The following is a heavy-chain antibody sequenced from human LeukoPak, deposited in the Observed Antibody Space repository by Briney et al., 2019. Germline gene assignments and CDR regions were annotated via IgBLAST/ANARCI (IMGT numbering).Heavy chain of an antibody. CDR1: GFTFSSYS. J-gene: IGHJ4*02. CDR3: AKVSQWELLLGYFDY. V-gene: IGHV3-21*01. CDR2: ISSSSSYI. D-gene: IGHD1-26*01. Sequence: GGSLRLSCAASGFTFSSYSMNWVRQAPGKGLEWVSSISSSSSYIYYADSVKGRFTISRDNSKNTLYLQMNSLRAEDTAVYYCAKVSQWELLLGYFDYWGQGTLDTVSS.